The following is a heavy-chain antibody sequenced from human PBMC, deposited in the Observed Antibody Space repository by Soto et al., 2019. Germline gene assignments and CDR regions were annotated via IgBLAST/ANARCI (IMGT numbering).Heavy chain of an antibody. V-gene: IGHV3-7*05. Sequence: EVQLVESGGGLVQPGGSLRLSCEGSGFIFSTHWMGWVRQAPVKGLEWVANIKYDGSETPYMDSVKGRFTISRDNAKNTLYLQMSSLRVEDTAVYYCAAWSRSNSFDYWGQGTLVTVSS. CDR3: AAWSRSNSFDY. CDR1: GFIFSTHW. J-gene: IGHJ4*02. D-gene: IGHD6-13*01. CDR2: IKYDGSET.